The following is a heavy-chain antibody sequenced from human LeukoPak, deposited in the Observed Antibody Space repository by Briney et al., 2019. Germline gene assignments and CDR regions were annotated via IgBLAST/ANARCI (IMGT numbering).Heavy chain of an antibody. CDR3: ARELVSSGSCYFDL. CDR2: ISASGGTT. CDR1: GFTFNNNA. V-gene: IGHV3-23*01. J-gene: IGHJ2*01. Sequence: PSGTLRLSCAASGFTFNNNAMSWVRQAPGKGLEWVSAISASGGTTSYADSVKGRFTISRDNSANTLFLQMNSLRAEDTAVYYCARELVSSGSCYFDLWGRGTLVTVS. D-gene: IGHD3-10*01.